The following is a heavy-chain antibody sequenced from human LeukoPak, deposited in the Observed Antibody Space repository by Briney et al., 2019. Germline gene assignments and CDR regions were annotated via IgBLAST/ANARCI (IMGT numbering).Heavy chain of an antibody. Sequence: GGSLRLSCAASGFSFGDYYMSWIRQPPGKGLEWVSYISSSGSTMHYADSVKGRFTISRDSTKKSVYLQMNSLRAEDTAVYYCARFYYGSGRPTQLDYWGQGTLVTVSP. CDR3: ARFYYGSGRPTQLDY. V-gene: IGHV3-11*01. CDR1: GFSFGDYY. D-gene: IGHD3-10*01. CDR2: ISSSGSTM. J-gene: IGHJ4*02.